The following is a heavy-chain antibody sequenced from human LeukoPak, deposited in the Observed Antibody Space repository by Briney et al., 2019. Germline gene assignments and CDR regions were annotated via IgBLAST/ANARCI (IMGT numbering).Heavy chain of an antibody. V-gene: IGHV4-59*08. CDR3: ARRDQGYAFDI. CDR1: GGSISSYY. CDR2: IYYSGST. J-gene: IGHJ3*02. Sequence: PSETLSLTCTVSGGSISSYYWSWIRQPPGKGLEWIGYIYYSGSTNYNPSLESRVTISVGTSKNQFSLKLSSVTAADTAVYYCARRDQGYAFDIWGQGTMVTVSS.